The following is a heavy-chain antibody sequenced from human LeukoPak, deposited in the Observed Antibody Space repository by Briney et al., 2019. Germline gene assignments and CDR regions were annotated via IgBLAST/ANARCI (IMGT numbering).Heavy chain of an antibody. D-gene: IGHD6-13*01. CDR3: ARSSSAAAGTPNTLFDY. Sequence: GGSLRLSCAASGFTFSSYDMHWVRQATGKGLEWVSAIGTAGDTYYPGSVKGRFTISRENAKNSLYLQMNSLRAGDTAVYYCARSSSAAAGTPNTLFDYWGQGTLVTVSS. CDR1: GFTFSSYD. V-gene: IGHV3-13*01. J-gene: IGHJ4*02. CDR2: IGTAGDT.